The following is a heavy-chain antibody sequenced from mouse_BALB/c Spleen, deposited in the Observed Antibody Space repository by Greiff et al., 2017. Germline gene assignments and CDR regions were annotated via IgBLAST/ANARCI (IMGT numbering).Heavy chain of an antibody. D-gene: IGHD2-1*01. CDR1: GFSLTSYG. V-gene: IGHV2-2*02. Sequence: QVHVKQSGPGLVQPSQSLSITCTVSGFSLTSYGVHWVRQSPGKGLEWLGVIWSGGSTDYNAAFISRLSISKDNSKSQVFFKMNSLQANDTAIYYCARKGDYYDAMDYWGQGTSVTVSS. J-gene: IGHJ4*01. CDR3: ARKGDYYDAMDY. CDR2: IWSGGST.